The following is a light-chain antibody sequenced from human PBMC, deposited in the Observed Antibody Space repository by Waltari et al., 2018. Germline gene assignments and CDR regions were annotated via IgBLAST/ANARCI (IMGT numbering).Light chain of an antibody. CDR3: AAWDDSLNGLWV. CDR2: SNN. CDR1: SSNIGSNT. J-gene: IGLJ3*02. V-gene: IGLV1-44*01. Sequence: QSVLTQPHSASGTPGPRVTIPCSGSSSNIGSNTITWYQQLPGTAPKLLIYSNNQRPSGVPDRFSGSKSGTSASLAISGLQSEDEADYYCAAWDDSLNGLWVFGGGTKLTVL.